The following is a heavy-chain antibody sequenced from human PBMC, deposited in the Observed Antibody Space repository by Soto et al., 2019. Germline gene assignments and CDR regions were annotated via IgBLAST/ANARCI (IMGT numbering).Heavy chain of an antibody. CDR2: IYYSGST. CDR1: GGSISSSSYY. Sequence: SETLSLTCTVSGGSISSSSYYWGWIRQPPGKGLEWIGSIYYSGSTYYNPSLKSRVTISVDTSKNQFSLKLSSVTAADTAVYYCARHDSSSWRFGYFQHWGQGTLVTVSS. V-gene: IGHV4-39*01. D-gene: IGHD6-13*01. CDR3: ARHDSSSWRFGYFQH. J-gene: IGHJ1*01.